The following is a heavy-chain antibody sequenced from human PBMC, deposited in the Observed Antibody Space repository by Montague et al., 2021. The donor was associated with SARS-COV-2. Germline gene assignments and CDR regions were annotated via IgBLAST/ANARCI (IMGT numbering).Heavy chain of an antibody. CDR1: GFTVSTNY. CDR3: ARGGGLRNYGMDV. D-gene: IGHD5-12*01. Sequence: SLRLSCAASGFTVSTNYMSWVRQAPGKGLEWISVIYSGGDTYYXXXVXGRFTISRDNSKNTLYLQMHSLRAEDTAVYYCARGGGLRNYGMDVWGQGTTATVSS. CDR2: IYSGGDT. J-gene: IGHJ6*02. V-gene: IGHV3-53*01.